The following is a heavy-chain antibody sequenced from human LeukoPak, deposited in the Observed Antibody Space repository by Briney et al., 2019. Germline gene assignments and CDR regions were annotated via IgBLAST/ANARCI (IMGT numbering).Heavy chain of an antibody. V-gene: IGHV3-20*04. D-gene: IGHD3-10*01. CDR1: GFTFIAYG. CDR2: INWNGGST. J-gene: IGHJ4*02. CDR3: VRDVGAVRGEVYFDY. Sequence: TGGSLRLSRAASGFTFIAYGVSWVRQAPGKGLEWVSGINWNGGSTGYADSVKGRFTISRDNAKNSLYLQMNSLRAEDTAMYFCVRDVGAVRGEVYFDYWGQGTLVTVSS.